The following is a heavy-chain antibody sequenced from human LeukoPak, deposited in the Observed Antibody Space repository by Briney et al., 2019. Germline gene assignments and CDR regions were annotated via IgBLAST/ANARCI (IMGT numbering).Heavy chain of an antibody. CDR3: ARPRSSGSYYGMDV. D-gene: IGHD3-10*01. J-gene: IGHJ6*02. Sequence: ASVKVSCKASGGTFSSYAISWVRQAPGQGLEWMGWMNPNSGNTGYAQKFQGRVTMTRNTSISTAYMELSSLRSEDTAVYYCARPRSSGSYYGMDVWGQGTTVTASS. V-gene: IGHV1-8*02. CDR2: MNPNSGNT. CDR1: GGTFSSYA.